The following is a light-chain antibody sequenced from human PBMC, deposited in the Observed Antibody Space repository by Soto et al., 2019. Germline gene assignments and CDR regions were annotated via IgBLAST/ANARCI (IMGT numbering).Light chain of an antibody. CDR3: LLSYSGARV. J-gene: IGLJ7*01. V-gene: IGLV7-46*01. Sequence: QAVVTQEPSLTVSPGGTVTLTCGASTGAVTSGHYPYWFQQKPGQAPRTLIYDTFNKLSWTPARFSGSLLGGKAALTLSGAQPEDEAEYYCLLSYSGARVFGGGTKLTVL. CDR1: TGAVTSGHY. CDR2: DTF.